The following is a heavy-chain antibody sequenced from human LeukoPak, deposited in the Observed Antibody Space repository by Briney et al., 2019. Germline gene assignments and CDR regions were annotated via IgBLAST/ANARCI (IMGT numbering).Heavy chain of an antibody. J-gene: IGHJ4*02. CDR1: GGTFSSYA. Sequence: ASVKVSCKASGGTFSSYAISWVRQAPGQGLEWMGGIIPIFGTANYAQKFQGRVTITADESTSTAYMELSSLRSEDTAVYYCARESGYCSSTSCFPFDHWGQGTLVTVSS. CDR3: ARESGYCSSTSCFPFDH. V-gene: IGHV1-69*13. D-gene: IGHD2-2*01. CDR2: IIPIFGTA.